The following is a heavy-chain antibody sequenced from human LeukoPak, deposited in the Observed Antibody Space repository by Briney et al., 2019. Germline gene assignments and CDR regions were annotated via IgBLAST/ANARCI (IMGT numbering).Heavy chain of an antibody. CDR3: ATGSSGYYYYFDY. Sequence: ASVQVFCKVSGYTLTELSMHWVRRAPGKGREWWGGFDPEDGETIYAQKFQGRVTMTEDTSTDTAYMELSSLRSEDTAVYYCATGSSGYYYYFDYWGQGTLVTVSS. D-gene: IGHD3-3*01. V-gene: IGHV1-24*01. CDR1: GYTLTELS. CDR2: FDPEDGET. J-gene: IGHJ4*02.